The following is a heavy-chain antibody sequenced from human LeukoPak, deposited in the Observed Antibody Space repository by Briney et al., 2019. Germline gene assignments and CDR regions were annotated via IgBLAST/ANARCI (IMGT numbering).Heavy chain of an antibody. CDR3: ARVTGGAADY. Sequence: SETLSLTCTVSGGSISSYYWSWIRQPPGKGLEWIGYIYYSGSTNYNPSLKSRVTISVDTSKNQFSLKLSSVTAADTAVYHCARVTGGAADYWGQGTLVTVSS. J-gene: IGHJ4*02. CDR2: IYYSGST. D-gene: IGHD2-8*02. CDR1: GGSISSYY. V-gene: IGHV4-59*08.